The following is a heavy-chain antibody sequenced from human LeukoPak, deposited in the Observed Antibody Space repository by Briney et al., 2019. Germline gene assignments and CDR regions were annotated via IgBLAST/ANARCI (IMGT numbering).Heavy chain of an antibody. J-gene: IGHJ4*02. V-gene: IGHV4-61*02. CDR3: ARGPHSSGYYPLFDY. CDR2: IYTSGGT. D-gene: IGHD3-22*01. CDR1: GGSLSSGSYY. Sequence: PSETLSLTCTVSGGSLSSGSYYWSWIRQPAGKGLEWIGRIYTSGGTNYNPSLKSRVTISVDTSKNQFSLKLNSVTAADTAVYYCARGPHSSGYYPLFDYWGQGTLVTVSS.